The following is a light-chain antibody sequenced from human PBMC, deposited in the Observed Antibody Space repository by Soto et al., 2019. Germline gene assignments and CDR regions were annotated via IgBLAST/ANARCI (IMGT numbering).Light chain of an antibody. J-gene: IGKJ5*01. Sequence: DIVLTQSPGTLSSSPGERATLSCRASQSVSSIYLSWYQQKPGQAPRLLIFGASSRATGIPDRFSGSGSGTDFALTISRLETEDFAVYYCQQYGSSPPITFGQGTQLEIK. CDR1: QSVSSIY. CDR3: QQYGSSPPIT. CDR2: GAS. V-gene: IGKV3-20*01.